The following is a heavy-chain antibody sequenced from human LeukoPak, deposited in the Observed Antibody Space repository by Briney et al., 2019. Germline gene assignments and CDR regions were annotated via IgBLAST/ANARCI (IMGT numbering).Heavy chain of an antibody. CDR3: AKVTATDYYYYGMDV. CDR2: ISGSGGST. D-gene: IGHD4-23*01. V-gene: IGHV3-23*01. CDR1: GFTFSSYA. J-gene: IGHJ6*02. Sequence: GGSLRLSCAASGFTFSSYAMTWVRQAPGKGLEWVSAISGSGGSTYYADSVKGRFTISRDNSKNTLYLQMNSLRAEDTAVYYCAKVTATDYYYYGMDVWGQGTTVTVSS.